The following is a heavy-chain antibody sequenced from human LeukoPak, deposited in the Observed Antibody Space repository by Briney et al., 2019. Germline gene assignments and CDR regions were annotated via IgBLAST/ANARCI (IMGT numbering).Heavy chain of an antibody. CDR1: GYTFTSYD. V-gene: IGHV1-8*01. J-gene: IGHJ5*02. Sequence: GASVKVSCTASGYTFTSYDINWVRQATGQGLEWMGWMNPNSGNTGYAQKFQGRVTMTRNTSISTAYMELSRLRSDDTAVYYCARKVPNDSRGYYYRGQFDPWGQGTLVTVS. D-gene: IGHD3-22*01. CDR2: MNPNSGNT. CDR3: ARKVPNDSRGYYYRGQFDP.